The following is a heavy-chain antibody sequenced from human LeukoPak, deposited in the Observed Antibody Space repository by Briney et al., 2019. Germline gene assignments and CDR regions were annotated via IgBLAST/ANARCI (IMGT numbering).Heavy chain of an antibody. D-gene: IGHD2-15*01. J-gene: IGHJ4*02. CDR2: IYSGAST. Sequence: GGSLRLSCAPSVFTISSNYMSWVRQAPGKGLEWVSVIYSGASTYYADSVKGRFTISRDNSKNTLYPQMNSLRAEDTAVYYCARGGTFPIFDYWGQGTLVTVSS. V-gene: IGHV3-53*01. CDR1: VFTISSNY. CDR3: ARGGTFPIFDY.